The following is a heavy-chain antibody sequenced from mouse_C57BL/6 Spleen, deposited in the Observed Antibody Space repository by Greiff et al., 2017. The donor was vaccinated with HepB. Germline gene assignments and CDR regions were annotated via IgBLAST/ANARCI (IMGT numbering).Heavy chain of an antibody. CDR1: GYSITSGYY. V-gene: IGHV3-6*01. Sequence: EVKLQESGPGLVKPSQSLSLTCSVTGYSITSGYYWNWIRQFPGNKLEWMGYISYDGSNKYNPSLKNRISITRDTSKNQFFLKLNSVTTEDTATYYCARGGEIADYDGSSYDFDVWGTGTTVTVSS. J-gene: IGHJ1*03. D-gene: IGHD1-1*01. CDR3: ARGGEIADYDGSSYDFDV. CDR2: ISYDGSN.